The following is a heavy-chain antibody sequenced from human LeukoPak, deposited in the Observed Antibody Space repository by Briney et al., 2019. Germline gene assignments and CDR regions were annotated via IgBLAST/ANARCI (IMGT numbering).Heavy chain of an antibody. CDR2: INPSGGST. Sequence: ASVKVSCKASGYTFTSYYMHWVRQAPGQGLEWMGIINPSGGSTSYAQKFQGRVTMTRDTSTSTVYMELSSLRSEDTAVYYCARDPREGFSYRGPDYYYYGMDVWGQGTTVTVSS. J-gene: IGHJ6*02. CDR3: ARDPREGFSYRGPDYYYYGMDV. D-gene: IGHD1-26*01. CDR1: GYTFTSYY. V-gene: IGHV1-46*01.